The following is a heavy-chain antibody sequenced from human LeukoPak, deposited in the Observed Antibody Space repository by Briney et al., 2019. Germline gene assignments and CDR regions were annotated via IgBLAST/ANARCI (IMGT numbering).Heavy chain of an antibody. CDR2: ISSSSSTI. V-gene: IGHV3-48*04. CDR1: GFTFSSYS. Sequence: GGSLRLSCAASGFTFSSYSMNWVRQAPGKGLEWVSHISSSSSTIYYADSVKGRFTISRDNAKNSLYLQMNSLRAEDTAVYYCARGSTYYDSSGQVPFDYWGQGTLVTVSS. CDR3: ARGSTYYDSSGQVPFDY. J-gene: IGHJ4*02. D-gene: IGHD3-22*01.